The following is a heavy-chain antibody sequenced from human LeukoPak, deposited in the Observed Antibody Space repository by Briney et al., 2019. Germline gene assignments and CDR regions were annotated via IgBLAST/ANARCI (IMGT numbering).Heavy chain of an antibody. J-gene: IGHJ4*02. V-gene: IGHV1-46*01. Sequence: ASVKVSCKASGYTFTSYYMHWVRPAPGQGLVWMGIINPSGGSTSYAQKFQGRVTMTRDTSTSTVYMELSSLRSEDTAVYYCARDPGYDFWSGWYFDYWGQGTLVTVSS. CDR2: INPSGGST. D-gene: IGHD3-3*01. CDR3: ARDPGYDFWSGWYFDY. CDR1: GYTFTSYY.